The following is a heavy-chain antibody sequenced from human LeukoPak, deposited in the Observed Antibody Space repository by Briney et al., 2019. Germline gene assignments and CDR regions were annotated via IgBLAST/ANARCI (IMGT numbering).Heavy chain of an antibody. Sequence: PGGSLKLSCAASGFTFSSYAMSWVRQAPGKGLEWVANIKQDGSEKYYVDSVKGRFTISRDNAKNSLYLQMNSLRAEDTAVYYCARDPGLRWFDYWGQGTLVTVSS. J-gene: IGHJ4*02. CDR1: GFTFSSYA. V-gene: IGHV3-7*01. CDR3: ARDPGLRWFDY. CDR2: IKQDGSEK. D-gene: IGHD4-23*01.